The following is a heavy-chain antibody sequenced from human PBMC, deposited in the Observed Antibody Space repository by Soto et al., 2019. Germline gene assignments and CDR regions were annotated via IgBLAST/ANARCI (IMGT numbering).Heavy chain of an antibody. D-gene: IGHD3-22*01. J-gene: IGHJ6*02. Sequence: QVQLVQSGGEVKKPGASVKVSCKASGYSFINFGINWVRQAPGQGLEWMGWVNTYSGHTKNAQKFQGRVIMTTDKSTNTVYMEVRSLRSDDPAVYYCARDSREIVVVKGPGSYGMDVWGQGTTVTVSS. V-gene: IGHV1-18*01. CDR2: VNTYSGHT. CDR1: GYSFINFG. CDR3: ARDSREIVVVKGPGSYGMDV.